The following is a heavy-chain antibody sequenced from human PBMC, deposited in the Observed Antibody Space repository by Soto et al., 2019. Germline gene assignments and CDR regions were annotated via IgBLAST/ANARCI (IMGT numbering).Heavy chain of an antibody. V-gene: IGHV1-2*02. D-gene: IGHD2-15*01. CDR1: GYTFTDYY. CDR3: ARGDVRVVASFDP. Sequence: GASVKVSCKASGYTFTDYYINWVRQAPGQGLEWMGWINPNSGGTNYAQKFQGRVTMTRDTSISTAYMELSRLISDDTAVYYCARGDVRVVASFDPWGQGALVTRLL. CDR2: INPNSGGT. J-gene: IGHJ5*02.